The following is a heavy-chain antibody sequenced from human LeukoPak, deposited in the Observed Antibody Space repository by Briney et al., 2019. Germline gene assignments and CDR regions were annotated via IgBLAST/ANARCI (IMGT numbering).Heavy chain of an antibody. CDR1: GFTFSSYW. Sequence: GGSLRLSCAASGFTFSSYWMHWVRQAPGKGLVWVSRINSDGSSTSYADSVKGRFTISRDNAKNTLYLQMNSLRAEDTAVYYCARDHRYCSGGSCYPRHNWFDPWGQGTLVTVSS. J-gene: IGHJ5*02. D-gene: IGHD2-15*01. CDR3: ARDHRYCSGGSCYPRHNWFDP. V-gene: IGHV3-74*01. CDR2: INSDGSST.